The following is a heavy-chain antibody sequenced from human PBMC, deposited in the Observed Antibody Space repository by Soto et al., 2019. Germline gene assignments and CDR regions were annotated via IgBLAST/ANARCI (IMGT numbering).Heavy chain of an antibody. CDR1: GFTFSNYG. Sequence: EVQLVESGGGLVQLGGSLRLSCAASGFTFSNYGMNWVRQAPGKGPEWVSYISSSSSNINYANSVKGRFTISRDNPKNSLYLQMNSLSDEDTAVSYCARGGAALPDYWGQGTMVTVSS. CDR2: ISSSSSNI. D-gene: IGHD6-6*01. J-gene: IGHJ4*02. V-gene: IGHV3-48*02. CDR3: ARGGAALPDY.